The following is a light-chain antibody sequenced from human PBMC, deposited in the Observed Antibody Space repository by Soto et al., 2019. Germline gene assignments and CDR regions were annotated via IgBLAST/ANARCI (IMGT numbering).Light chain of an antibody. J-gene: IGKJ1*01. V-gene: IGKV3-11*01. Sequence: EIVLTQSPATLSLSPGERAALSYRASQSVSTFLAWYPHKPGQAPRLLIYDASNRATGIPARFSGSGSGTDFTLTISSLEPEDSAFYYCQKRSNCWTFGQGTKEDIK. CDR1: QSVSTF. CDR2: DAS. CDR3: QKRSNCWT.